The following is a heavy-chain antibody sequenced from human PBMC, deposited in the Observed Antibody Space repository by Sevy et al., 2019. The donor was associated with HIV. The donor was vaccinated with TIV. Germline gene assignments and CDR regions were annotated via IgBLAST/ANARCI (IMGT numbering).Heavy chain of an antibody. V-gene: IGHV3-23*01. CDR1: GFTFSSYA. D-gene: IGHD6-13*01. CDR3: AKEPTAYSSSYADY. J-gene: IGHJ4*02. CDR2: ISGSGGTT. Sequence: GGSLRLSCAASGFTFSSYAMSWVRQAPGKGLEWVSAISGSGGTTYYADSVKGRFTISRYNSKNTLYLQMNSLRAEDTAVYYCAKEPTAYSSSYADYWGQGTLVTVSS.